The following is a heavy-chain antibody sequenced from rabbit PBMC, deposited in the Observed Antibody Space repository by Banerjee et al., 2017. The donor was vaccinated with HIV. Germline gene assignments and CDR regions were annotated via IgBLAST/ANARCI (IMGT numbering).Heavy chain of an antibody. J-gene: IGHJ3*01. Sequence: QEQLVESGGGLVKPGGTLTLTCTASGFSFSNKYVMCWVRQAPGKGLEWIACINTSSGNTVYASWAKGRFTISRTSSTTVTLQMTSLTAADTATYFCARDLAVGYIWDLWGQGTLVTVS. V-gene: IGHV1S45*01. CDR2: INTSSGNT. CDR3: ARDLAVGYIWDL. D-gene: IGHD7-1*01. CDR1: GFSFSNKYV.